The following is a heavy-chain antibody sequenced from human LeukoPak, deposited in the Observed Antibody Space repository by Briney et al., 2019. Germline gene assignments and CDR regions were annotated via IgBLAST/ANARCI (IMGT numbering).Heavy chain of an antibody. CDR1: GYSISSGYY. CDR3: AVIEYSSSSDFDY. CDR2: IHHRGRT. V-gene: IGHV4-38-2*02. D-gene: IGHD6-6*01. J-gene: IGHJ4*02. Sequence: PSETLSLTCTVSGYSISSGYYWGWIRQPPGKGLEWIGSIHHRGRTYCNPSLKSRVTISVDTSKNHFSLKLTSVTAADTAVYYCAVIEYSSSSDFDYWGQGTLVTVSS.